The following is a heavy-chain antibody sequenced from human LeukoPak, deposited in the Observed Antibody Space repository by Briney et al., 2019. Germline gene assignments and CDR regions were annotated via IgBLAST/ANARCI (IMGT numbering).Heavy chain of an antibody. V-gene: IGHV4-39*07. CDR2: IYYSGST. Sequence: PSETLSLTCTVSGGSISSSSYYWGWIRQPPGKGLEWIGSIYYSGSTYYNPSLKSRVTISVDKSKNQFSLKLSSVTAADTAVYYCAREPGAAAEPVDYWGQGTLVTVSS. CDR1: GGSISSSSYY. D-gene: IGHD6-13*01. CDR3: AREPGAAAEPVDY. J-gene: IGHJ4*02.